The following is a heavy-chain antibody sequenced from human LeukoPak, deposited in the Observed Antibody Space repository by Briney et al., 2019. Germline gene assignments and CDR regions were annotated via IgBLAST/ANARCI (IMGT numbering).Heavy chain of an antibody. V-gene: IGHV3-53*01. J-gene: IGHJ6*02. D-gene: IGHD3-10*01. CDR1: GFVVSSNS. CDR2: IYTGDST. Sequence: GGSLRLSCAASGFVVSSNSMNWVRQAPGRGLEWVSVIYTGDSTYYADSVKGRFTISRDNSKNTMYLQMSSLRAEATALYYCVRDAVRGFYYGMDVWGQGTTVTVSS. CDR3: VRDAVRGFYYGMDV.